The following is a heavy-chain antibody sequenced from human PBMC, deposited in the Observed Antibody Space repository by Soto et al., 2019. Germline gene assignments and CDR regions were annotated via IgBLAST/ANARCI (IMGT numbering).Heavy chain of an antibody. Sequence: QVQLVESGGGVVQPGRSLRLSCAASGFTFSSYAMHWVRQAPGKGLEWVAVISYDGSNKYYADSVKGRFTISRDNSKNMLYLQMNSLRAEDTAVYYCARGQVSSSTNWFDPWGQGTLVTVSS. J-gene: IGHJ5*02. CDR3: ARGQVSSSTNWFDP. D-gene: IGHD6-6*01. CDR2: ISYDGSNK. CDR1: GFTFSSYA. V-gene: IGHV3-30-3*01.